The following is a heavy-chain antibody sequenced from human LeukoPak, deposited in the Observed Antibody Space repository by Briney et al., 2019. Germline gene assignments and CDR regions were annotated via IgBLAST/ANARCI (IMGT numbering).Heavy chain of an antibody. Sequence: GESLKISCKGSGYRFTNYWIGWVRQMPGKGLEWMGITYPDDSDTRYSPSFQGQVTISADKSTSTAYLQWSSLKASDTAMYYCARPASLASIDSLDYWGQGTLVTVSS. CDR2: TYPDDSDT. CDR1: GYRFTNYW. J-gene: IGHJ4*02. CDR3: ARPASLASIDSLDY. D-gene: IGHD3-9*01. V-gene: IGHV5-51*01.